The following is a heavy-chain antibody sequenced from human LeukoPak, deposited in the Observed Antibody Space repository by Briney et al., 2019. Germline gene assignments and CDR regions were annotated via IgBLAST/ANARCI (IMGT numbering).Heavy chain of an antibody. CDR1: GGSFSGYY. CDR3: ARKAVGQTSNYFDY. J-gene: IGHJ4*02. V-gene: IGHV4-34*01. Sequence: SETLSLTCAVYGGSFSGYYWSWIRQPPGKGLEWIGEINHSGSTNHNPSLKSRVTISVDTSKNQISLKLSSVTAADTAVYYCARKAVGQTSNYFDYWGQGTLVTVSS. CDR2: INHSGST. D-gene: IGHD1-26*01.